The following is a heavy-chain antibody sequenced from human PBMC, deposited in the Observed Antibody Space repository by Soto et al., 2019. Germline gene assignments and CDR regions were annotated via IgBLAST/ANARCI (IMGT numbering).Heavy chain of an antibody. J-gene: IGHJ5*02. V-gene: IGHV1-18*01. D-gene: IGHD4-4*01. CDR1: GYTFTDYD. CDR3: VRTSVSNYNWFDP. CDR2: ISVDNGNT. Sequence: QGQLVQSGAEVKKPGASVKVSCKASGYTFTDYDISWVRQAPGQGLEWMGWISVDNGNTKYVESLQGRVTMTTDTSSSTAYLEVRSLRSDDTAVYYCVRTSVSNYNWFDPWGQGTLVAVSS.